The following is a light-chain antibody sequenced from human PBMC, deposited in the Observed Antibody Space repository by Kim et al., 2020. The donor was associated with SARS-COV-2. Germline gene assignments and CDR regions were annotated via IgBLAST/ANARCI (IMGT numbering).Light chain of an antibody. Sequence: SYGLTQPSSVSVSPGQTARITCSGDVLAKKYARWFQQKPGQAPVLVIYKDSERPSGIPERFSGSSSGTTVTLTISGAQVEDEADYYCYSAADNTWVFGGGTQLTVL. CDR1: VLAKKY. CDR2: KDS. V-gene: IGLV3-27*01. J-gene: IGLJ3*02. CDR3: YSAADNTWV.